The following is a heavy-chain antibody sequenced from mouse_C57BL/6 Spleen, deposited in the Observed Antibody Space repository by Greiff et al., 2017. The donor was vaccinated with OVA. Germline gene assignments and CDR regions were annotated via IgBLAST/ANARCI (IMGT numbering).Heavy chain of an antibody. Sequence: EVQLQQSGPVLVKPGASVKMSCKASGYTFTDYYMHWVKQGHGKSLEWIGVINPYNGGTSYNQKFKGKATLTVDKSSSTAYMELNSLTSEDSAVYYCARRDYDCDWDMDYWGQGTSVTVSS. CDR1: GYTFTDYY. J-gene: IGHJ4*01. CDR2: INPYNGGT. D-gene: IGHD2-4*01. CDR3: ARRDYDCDWDMDY. V-gene: IGHV1-19*01.